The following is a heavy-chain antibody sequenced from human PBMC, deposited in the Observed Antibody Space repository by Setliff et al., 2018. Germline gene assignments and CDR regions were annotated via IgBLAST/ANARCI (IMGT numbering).Heavy chain of an antibody. V-gene: IGHV3-48*03. CDR3: ARDPTYGSY. CDR1: GFTFSSYK. J-gene: IGHJ4*02. D-gene: IGHD3-10*01. CDR2: ISSSGTTT. Sequence: PGGSLRLSCAASGFTFSSYKMNWVRQAPGKGLEWVSYISSSGTTTYYADSVKGRFTISRDNAENSLYLQMHSLRAEDTAVYYCARDPTYGSYWGQGALVTVSS.